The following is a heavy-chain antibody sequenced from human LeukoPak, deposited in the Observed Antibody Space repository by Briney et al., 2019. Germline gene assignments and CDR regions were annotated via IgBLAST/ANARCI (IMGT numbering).Heavy chain of an antibody. J-gene: IGHJ6*03. CDR1: GGSISSYY. CDR3: ARAREGVQLWSPYYYYYYMDV. Sequence: PSGTLSLTCTVSGGSISSYYWSWIRQPPGKGLEWIGYIYYSGSTNYNPSLKSRVTISVDTSKNQFSLKLSSVTAADTAVYYCARAREGVQLWSPYYYYYYMDVWGKGTTVTVSS. V-gene: IGHV4-59*01. D-gene: IGHD5-18*01. CDR2: IYYSGST.